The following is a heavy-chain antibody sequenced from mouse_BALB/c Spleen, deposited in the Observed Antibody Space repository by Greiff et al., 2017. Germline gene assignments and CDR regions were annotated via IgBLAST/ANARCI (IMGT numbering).Heavy chain of an antibody. J-gene: IGHJ4*01. CDR3: ARSDGYYAYYAMDY. Sequence: QVQLQQSGAELVRPGTSVKVSCKASGYAFTNYLIEWVKQRPGQGLEWIGVINPGSGGTNYNEKFKGKATLTADKSSSTAYMQLSSLTSDDSAVYFCARSDGYYAYYAMDYRGQGTSVTVSS. V-gene: IGHV1-54*01. CDR1: GYAFTNYL. CDR2: INPGSGGT. D-gene: IGHD2-3*01.